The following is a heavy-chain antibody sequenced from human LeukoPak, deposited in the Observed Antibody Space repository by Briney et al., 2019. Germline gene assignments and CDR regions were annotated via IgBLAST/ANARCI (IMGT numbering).Heavy chain of an antibody. D-gene: IGHD3-9*01. CDR2: IYYSGST. V-gene: IGHV4-39*01. J-gene: IGHJ3*02. CDR3: ARHGALRYFDWLFTAFDI. CDR1: GGSISSSSYY. Sequence: SETLSLTCTVSGGSISSSSYYWGWIRQPPGEGLEWIGSIYYSGSTYYNPSLKSRVTISVDTSKNQFSLKLSSVTAADTAVYYCARHGALRYFDWLFTAFDIWGQGTMVTVSS.